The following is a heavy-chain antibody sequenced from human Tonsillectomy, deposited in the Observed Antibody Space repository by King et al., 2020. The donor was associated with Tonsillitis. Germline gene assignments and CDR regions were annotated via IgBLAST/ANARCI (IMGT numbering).Heavy chain of an antibody. Sequence: VQLVESGGGVVQPGRSLRLSCAASGFTFSSYAMHWVRQAPGKGLEWVAVISYDGSDKYYAESVKGRFTISRDNSKNTLYLQMNSLRAEDTAVYYCARDGGYCSGGSCYLGYYLDYWGQGTLVTVSS. CDR1: GFTFSSYA. CDR2: ISYDGSDK. V-gene: IGHV3-30*04. CDR3: ARDGGYCSGGSCYLGYYLDY. D-gene: IGHD2-15*01. J-gene: IGHJ4*02.